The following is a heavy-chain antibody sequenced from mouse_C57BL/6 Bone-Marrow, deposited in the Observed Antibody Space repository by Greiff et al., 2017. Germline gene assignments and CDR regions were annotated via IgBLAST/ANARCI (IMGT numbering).Heavy chain of an antibody. CDR2: INPNNGGT. CDR1: GYTFTDYN. CDR3: NYDGYYGVFYYAMDY. J-gene: IGHJ4*01. D-gene: IGHD2-3*01. V-gene: IGHV1-22*01. Sequence: EVQLQQSGPELVKPGASVKMSCKASGYTFTDYNMHWVKQSHGKSLEWIGYINPNNGGTSYNQKFKGKATLTVNKSSSTAYMELRSLTSEDSAVYYCNYDGYYGVFYYAMDYWGQGTSVTVSS.